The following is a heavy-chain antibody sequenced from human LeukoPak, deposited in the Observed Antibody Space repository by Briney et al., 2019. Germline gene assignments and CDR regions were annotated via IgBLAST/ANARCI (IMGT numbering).Heavy chain of an antibody. Sequence: SETLSLTCTVSGGSISSYYWSWIRQPPGKGLEWIGYIYYSGSTNYNPSLKSRVTISVDTSKNQFSLKPSSVTAADTAVYYCARDIVPGHFDYWGQGTLVTVSS. CDR2: IYYSGST. D-gene: IGHD3-16*02. CDR3: ARDIVPGHFDY. CDR1: GGSISSYY. V-gene: IGHV4-59*01. J-gene: IGHJ4*02.